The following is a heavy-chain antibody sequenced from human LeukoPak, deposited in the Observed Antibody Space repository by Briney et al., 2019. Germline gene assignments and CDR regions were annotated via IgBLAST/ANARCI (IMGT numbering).Heavy chain of an antibody. V-gene: IGHV3-30*18. CDR1: GFTFSDYG. J-gene: IGHJ4*02. CDR3: AKDQRIVATIGYFDY. Sequence: GGSLRLSCAASGFTFSDYGMHWVRQAPGKGLEWVAVISYDGSNKYYADSVKGRFTISRDNSKNTLYLQMNSLRAEDTAVYYCAKDQRIVATIGYFDYWGQGTLVTVSS. CDR2: ISYDGSNK. D-gene: IGHD5-12*01.